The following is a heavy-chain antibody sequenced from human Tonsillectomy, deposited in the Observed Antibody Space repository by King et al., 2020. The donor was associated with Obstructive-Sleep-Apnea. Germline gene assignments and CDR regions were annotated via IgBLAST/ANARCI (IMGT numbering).Heavy chain of an antibody. CDR2: IFYSGST. CDR1: GGSISSYY. J-gene: IGHJ6*02. V-gene: IGHV4-59*08. CDR3: ARGQYYYYGMDV. D-gene: IGHD4-11*01. Sequence: VQLQESGPGLVKPSETLSLTCTVSGGSISSYYWSWIRQPPGKGLEWIGYIFYSGSTNYNPSLKSRVTLSVDTSKSQFSLKLSSVTAADTAVYYCARGQYYYYGMDVWGQGTTVTVSS.